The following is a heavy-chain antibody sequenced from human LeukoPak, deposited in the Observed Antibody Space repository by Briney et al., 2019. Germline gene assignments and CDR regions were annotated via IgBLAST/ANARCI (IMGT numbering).Heavy chain of an antibody. CDR1: GLTFGSYT. CDR2: ISGSGGST. J-gene: IGHJ3*02. Sequence: GGSLRLSCTASGLTFGSYTMSWVRQAPGKGLEWVSAISGSGGSTYYADSVKGRFTISRDNSKNTLYLQMNSLRAEDTAVYYCAKEQYSSSWFHHAFDIWGQGTMVTVSS. CDR3: AKEQYSSSWFHHAFDI. V-gene: IGHV3-23*01. D-gene: IGHD6-13*01.